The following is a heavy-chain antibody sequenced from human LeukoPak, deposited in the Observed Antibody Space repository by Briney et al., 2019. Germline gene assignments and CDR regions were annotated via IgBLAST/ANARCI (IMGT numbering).Heavy chain of an antibody. Sequence: GGSLRLSCAASGFSFSTSHMHWVRQAPGKGLEWVSCIRGSGTSTYYADSVKGRFTISRDNSKNTLYLQMNSLRAEDTAVYYCAKVTYGSGTYGAFDYWGQGTLVTVSS. D-gene: IGHD3-10*01. V-gene: IGHV3-23*01. CDR1: GFSFSTSH. J-gene: IGHJ4*02. CDR2: IRGSGTST. CDR3: AKVTYGSGTYGAFDY.